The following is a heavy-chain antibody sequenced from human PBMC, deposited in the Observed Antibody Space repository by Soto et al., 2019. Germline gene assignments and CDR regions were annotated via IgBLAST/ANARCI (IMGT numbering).Heavy chain of an antibody. J-gene: IGHJ4*02. V-gene: IGHV4-31*03. CDR3: DRESPSYIDY. CDR2: IYYSGST. Sequence: SETLSLTCSVSGGSINSGGYYWSWIRQHPGKGLEWIGYIYYSGSTFYNPSLKSRVTISLDTSKNQFSLKLSSVTAADTAVYYCDRESPSYIDYWGQGTLVTVSS. CDR1: GGSINSGGYY.